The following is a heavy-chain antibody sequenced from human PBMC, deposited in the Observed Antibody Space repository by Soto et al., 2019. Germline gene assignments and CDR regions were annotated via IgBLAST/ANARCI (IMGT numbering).Heavy chain of an antibody. CDR3: AREHYYDSSPEASAFDI. J-gene: IGHJ3*02. D-gene: IGHD3-22*01. Sequence: ASVKVSCKASGGTFSSYAISWVRQAPGQGLEWMGGIIPIFGTANYAQKFQGRVTITADESTSTAYMELSSLRSEDTAVYYCAREHYYDSSPEASAFDIWGQGTMVTVSS. CDR1: GGTFSSYA. CDR2: IIPIFGTA. V-gene: IGHV1-69*13.